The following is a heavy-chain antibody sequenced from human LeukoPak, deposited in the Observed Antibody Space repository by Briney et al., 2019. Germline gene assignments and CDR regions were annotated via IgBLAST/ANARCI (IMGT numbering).Heavy chain of an antibody. Sequence: PSETLSLTCTVSGGSISSSSYYWGWIRQPPGKGLEWIGSIYYSGSTYYNPSLKSRVTISVDTSKNQFSLKLSSVTAADTAVYYCAEVRYCSGVNCYPDDNWGQGTLVTVSS. J-gene: IGHJ4*02. CDR3: AEVRYCSGVNCYPDDN. CDR2: IYYSGST. D-gene: IGHD2-15*01. CDR1: GGSISSSSYY. V-gene: IGHV4-39*01.